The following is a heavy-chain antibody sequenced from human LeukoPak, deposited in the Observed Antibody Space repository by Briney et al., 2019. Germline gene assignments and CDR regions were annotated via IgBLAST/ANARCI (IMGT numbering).Heavy chain of an antibody. J-gene: IGHJ4*02. D-gene: IGHD1-26*01. Sequence: GGSLRLSCAASGFTFSVSAMYWIRQAPGKGLEWVSVINERGDWTNHADFVKGRFTIFRDNSKNTLYLQMNSLRVEDTALYYCAKDWHLGGWGQGTLVTVSS. CDR2: INERGDWT. CDR3: AKDWHLGG. V-gene: IGHV3-23*01. CDR1: GFTFSVSA.